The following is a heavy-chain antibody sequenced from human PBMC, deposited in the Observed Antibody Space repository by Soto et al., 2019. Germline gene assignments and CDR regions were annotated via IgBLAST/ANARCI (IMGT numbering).Heavy chain of an antibody. CDR1: GGSISSYY. V-gene: IGHV4-59*01. D-gene: IGHD2-8*01. CDR3: ARFIFGRGCRSVCKNWFGP. CDR2: IYYSGST. J-gene: IGHJ5*02. Sequence: SETLSLTCTVSGGSISSYYWSWIRQPPGKGLEWIGYIYYSGSTNYNPSLKSRVTISVDTSKNQFSLKLSSVTSSDTAVHYCARFIFGRGCRSVCKNWFGPLGQGTLGAVSS.